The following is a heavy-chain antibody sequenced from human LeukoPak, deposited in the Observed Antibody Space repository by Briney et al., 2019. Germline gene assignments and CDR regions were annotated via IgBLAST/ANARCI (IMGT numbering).Heavy chain of an antibody. D-gene: IGHD6-6*01. CDR1: GFTFYMYA. V-gene: IGHV3-23*01. CDR2: MCGTAGCT. CDR3: AKDRAARTHYYYYMDV. Sequence: PGGSLRLSCAASGFTFYMYAMSWVRQAPGKGLEWVASMCGTAGCTFYPDSVKGRFTISRDNSKNILYLQMNSLRAEDTAIYYCAKDRAARTHYYYYMDVWGKGTTVTVSS. J-gene: IGHJ6*03.